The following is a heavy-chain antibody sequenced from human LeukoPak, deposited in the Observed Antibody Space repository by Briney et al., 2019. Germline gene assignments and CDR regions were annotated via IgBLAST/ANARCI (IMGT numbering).Heavy chain of an antibody. J-gene: IGHJ4*02. CDR3: ARVYCSGGRCYDSGGDY. CDR2: INPSGGST. D-gene: IGHD2-15*01. CDR1: GYTFTNYY. Sequence: GASVKVSCKASGYTFTNYYMHWVRQAPGQGLEWVGIINPSGGSTSYARKFQGRVTVTRVTSTSTVYMELRSLRSEDTAVYYCARVYCSGGRCYDSGGDYWGQGTLVTVSS. V-gene: IGHV1-46*01.